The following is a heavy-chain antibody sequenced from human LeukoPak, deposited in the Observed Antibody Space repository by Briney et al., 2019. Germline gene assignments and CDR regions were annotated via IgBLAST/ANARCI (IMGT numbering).Heavy chain of an antibody. D-gene: IGHD6-19*01. CDR1: GGSISSGSYY. CDR2: IYTSGST. CDR3: ARDLGGGSGWYGDAFDI. V-gene: IGHV4-61*02. Sequence: SETLSPTCTVSGGSISSGSYYWSWIRQPAGKGLEWIGRIYTSGSTNYNPSLKSRVTISVDTSKNQFSLKLSSVTAADTAVYYCARDLGGGSGWYGDAFDIWGQGTMVTVSS. J-gene: IGHJ3*02.